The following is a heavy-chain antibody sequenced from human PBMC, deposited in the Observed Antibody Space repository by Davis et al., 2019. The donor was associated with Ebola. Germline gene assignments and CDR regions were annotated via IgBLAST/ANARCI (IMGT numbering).Heavy chain of an antibody. J-gene: IGHJ2*01. V-gene: IGHV1-46*01. CDR3: ARDFYDPTDYPSRYFDV. CDR1: GYTFTNYY. D-gene: IGHD3-16*01. Sequence: ASVKVSCKASGYTFTNYYMHWVRQAPGQGLEWMGMINPNDGRTIYAQNFQGRLTITAADSTGKAYMELYSLTSDDTAVYYCARDFYDPTDYPSRYFDVWGPDTLVTVSS. CDR2: INPNDGRT.